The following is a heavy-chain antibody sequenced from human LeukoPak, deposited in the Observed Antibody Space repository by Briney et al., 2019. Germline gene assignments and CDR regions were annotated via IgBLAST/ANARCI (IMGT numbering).Heavy chain of an antibody. V-gene: IGHV3-7*01. CDR1: GFSMSVNW. CDR3: ARDHDAVGTTIDH. J-gene: IGHJ4*02. Sequence: PGGSLRLSCEASGFSMSVNWMSWVRQAPGKGLEWVGNIKQDGSERKYVDSVKGRFTISRDNAKKSLYLQMNSLRAEDTAVYFCARDHDAVGTTIDHWGQGTLVTASP. CDR2: IKQDGSER. D-gene: IGHD1-14*01.